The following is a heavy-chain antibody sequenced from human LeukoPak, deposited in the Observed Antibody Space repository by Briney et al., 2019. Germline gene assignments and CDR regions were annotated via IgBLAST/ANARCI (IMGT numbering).Heavy chain of an antibody. Sequence: SETLSLTCTVSGSISSGSYYWSWIRQPAGKGLEWIGRIYASGSTNYNPSLESRVTISIDTSKNQFSLKLTSLTAADTAVYYCAREGQQLVPPLDYWGQGSLVTVSS. D-gene: IGHD6-6*01. CDR2: IYASGST. J-gene: IGHJ4*02. CDR3: AREGQQLVPPLDY. CDR1: GSISSGSYY. V-gene: IGHV4-61*02.